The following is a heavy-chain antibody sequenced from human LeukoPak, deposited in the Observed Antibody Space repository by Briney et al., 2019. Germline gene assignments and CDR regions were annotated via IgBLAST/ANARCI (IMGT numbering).Heavy chain of an antibody. CDR2: IWYDGSNK. J-gene: IGHJ6*02. D-gene: IGHD6-19*01. V-gene: IGHV3-33*01. CDR1: GFTFSSYG. Sequence: GGSLRLSCAASGFTFSSYGMHWVRQAPGKGLEWVAVIWYDGSNKYYADSVKGRFTISRDNSKNTLYLQMNSLRAEDTAAYYCAREYSSGWYYYYYGMDVWGQGTTVTVSS. CDR3: AREYSSGWYYYYYGMDV.